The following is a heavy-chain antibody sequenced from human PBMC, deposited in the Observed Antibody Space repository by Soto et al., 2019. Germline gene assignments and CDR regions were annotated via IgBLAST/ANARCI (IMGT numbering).Heavy chain of an antibody. V-gene: IGHV1-18*04. J-gene: IGHJ4*02. Sequence: QLVQSGTEVKKPGASVEVSCKASGYTFSSHGISWVRQAPGQGLEWMGWISAYNGNTNYARKFQGRVTMTTDRSTSTAYMELSSMRSEDTTMYYCERDRDYYDCGGTWGQGTLVTVSS. CDR1: GYTFSSHG. CDR3: ERDRDYYDCGGT. CDR2: ISAYNGNT. D-gene: IGHD3-22*01.